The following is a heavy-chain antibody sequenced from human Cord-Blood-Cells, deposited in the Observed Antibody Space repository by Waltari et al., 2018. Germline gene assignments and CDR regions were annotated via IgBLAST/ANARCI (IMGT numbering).Heavy chain of an antibody. J-gene: IGHJ3*02. CDR3: ARGDFWSGLGAFDI. D-gene: IGHD3-3*01. V-gene: IGHV3-74*01. CDR2: INSDGSST. Sequence: EVQLVESGGGLVQPGGSLRLSCAASGFTFSSYWMHWVRPVPGKGLVWVSRINSDGSSTSYADSVKGRFTISRDNAKNTLYLQMNSLRAEDTAVYYCARGDFWSGLGAFDIWGQGTMVTVSS. CDR1: GFTFSSYW.